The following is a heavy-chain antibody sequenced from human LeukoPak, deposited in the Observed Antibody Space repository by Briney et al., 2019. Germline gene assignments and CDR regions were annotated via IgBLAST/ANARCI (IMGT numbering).Heavy chain of an antibody. CDR1: GFTFSSYA. D-gene: IGHD3-10*01. V-gene: IGHV3-23*01. J-gene: IGHJ4*02. Sequence: GGSLRLSCAASGFTFSSYAMSWVRQAPGKGLEWVSAISGSGGSTYYADSVKGRFTISRDNSKNTLYLQMNSLIAEETAVYYCAKDNSILLWFGELIDYWGRGTLVSVSS. CDR3: AKDNSILLWFGELIDY. CDR2: ISGSGGST.